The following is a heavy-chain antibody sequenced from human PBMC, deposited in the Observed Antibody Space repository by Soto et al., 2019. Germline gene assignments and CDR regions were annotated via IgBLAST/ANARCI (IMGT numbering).Heavy chain of an antibody. V-gene: IGHV4-4*07. J-gene: IGHJ4*02. CDR3: ARGGIQLSYAFDH. D-gene: IGHD3-10*01. Sequence: XTLSLQCSVSGSSFSNFYWSWIRQSAGKGLEWIGRIYTSGATSYNPSLKSRVTMSVDTSQTQMSLNLMSVTSADTAVYYCARGGIQLSYAFDHWGQGILGTVSS. CDR1: GSSFSNFY. CDR2: IYTSGAT.